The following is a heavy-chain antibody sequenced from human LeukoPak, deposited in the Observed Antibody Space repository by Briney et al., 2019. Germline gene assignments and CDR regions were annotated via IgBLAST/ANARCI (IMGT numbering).Heavy chain of an antibody. CDR1: GYTFTNYA. V-gene: IGHV1-3*03. CDR2: INLVNGNT. D-gene: IGHD2-21*01. J-gene: IGHJ6*03. CDR3: ARGRGTIGSNRDFYFYYYMDI. Sequence: ASVKVSCKASGYTFTNYAMHWVRLAPGQRLQWMGWINLVNGNTKYSQYFEGRVTITRDTSASTVYMELSSLRPDDMAVYYCARGRGTIGSNRDFYFYYYMDIWGNGTTVT.